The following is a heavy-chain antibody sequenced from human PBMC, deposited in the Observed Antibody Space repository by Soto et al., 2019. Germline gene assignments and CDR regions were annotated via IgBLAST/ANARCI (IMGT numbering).Heavy chain of an antibody. V-gene: IGHV1-69*02. CDR2: IIPILGIA. Sequence: QVQLVQSGAEVKKPGSSVKVSCKASGGTFSNYTISWVRQAPGQGLEWMGRIIPILGIANYAQKFQGRVTITADKSTSTAYMELSSLRFEDTAVYYCASLMSSGYYYGMDVWGQGTTVTVSS. CDR1: GGTFSNYT. CDR3: ASLMSSGYYYGMDV. D-gene: IGHD3-10*01. J-gene: IGHJ6*02.